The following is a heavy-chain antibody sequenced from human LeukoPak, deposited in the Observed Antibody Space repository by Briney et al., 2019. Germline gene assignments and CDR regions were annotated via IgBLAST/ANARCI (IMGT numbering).Heavy chain of an antibody. D-gene: IGHD6-6*01. CDR3: ASTKSSIAARPVDY. Sequence: GGSLRLSCAASGFTFSSYAMSWVRQAPGKGLEWVSAISGSGGSTYYADSVKGRFTISRDNSKNTLYLQMNSLRAEDTAVCYCASTKSSIAARPVDYWGQGTLVTVSS. CDR2: ISGSGGST. J-gene: IGHJ4*02. V-gene: IGHV3-23*01. CDR1: GFTFSSYA.